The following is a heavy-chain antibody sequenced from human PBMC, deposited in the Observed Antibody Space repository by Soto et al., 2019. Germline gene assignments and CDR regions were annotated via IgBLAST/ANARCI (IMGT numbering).Heavy chain of an antibody. CDR1: GYTFTNFY. CDR2: INPSGGST. CDR3: ARAVGRFLEWLLTPLDY. Sequence: ASVKVSCKASGYTFTNFYMHWVRQAPGQGLEWMGIINPSGGSTSYAQKFQGRVTMTRDTSTSTVYMELSSLRSEDTAVYYCARAVGRFLEWLLTPLDYWGQGTLVTVSS. D-gene: IGHD3-3*01. V-gene: IGHV1-46*01. J-gene: IGHJ4*02.